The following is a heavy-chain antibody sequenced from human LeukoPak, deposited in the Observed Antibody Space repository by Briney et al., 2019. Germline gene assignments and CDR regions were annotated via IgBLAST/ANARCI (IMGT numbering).Heavy chain of an antibody. Sequence: ASVTVSCKASGYTFTSYGISWVRQAPGQGLEWMGWISAYNGNTNYAQKLQGIVTMTTDTSTSTAYMELRSLRSDDTAVYYCARDLPGPIAARSGFDYWGQGTLVTVSS. J-gene: IGHJ4*02. CDR1: GYTFTSYG. CDR2: ISAYNGNT. D-gene: IGHD6-6*01. CDR3: ARDLPGPIAARSGFDY. V-gene: IGHV1-18*01.